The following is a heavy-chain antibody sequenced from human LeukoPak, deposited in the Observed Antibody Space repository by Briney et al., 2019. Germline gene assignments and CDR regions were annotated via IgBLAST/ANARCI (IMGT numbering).Heavy chain of an antibody. J-gene: IGHJ4*02. D-gene: IGHD3-10*01. CDR3: ARAGAYYGSGSYAYYFDY. CDR2: IYCSGST. CDR1: GGSISSGDYY. V-gene: IGHV4-30-4*01. Sequence: SETLSLTCTVSGGSISSGDYYWSWIRRPPGKGLEWIGYIYCSGSTYYNPSLKSRVTISVDTSKNQFSLKLSSVTAADTAVYYCARAGAYYGSGSYAYYFDYWGQGTLVTVSS.